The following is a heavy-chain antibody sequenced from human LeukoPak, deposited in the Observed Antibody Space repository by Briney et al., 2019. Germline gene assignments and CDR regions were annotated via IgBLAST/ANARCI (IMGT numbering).Heavy chain of an antibody. CDR1: GFRFSDFT. V-gene: IGHV3-30*18. CDR3: AKPVLYYDSSGLYYFGY. D-gene: IGHD3-22*01. J-gene: IGHJ4*02. Sequence: GGSLRLSCAASGFRFSDFTMTWVRQAPGKGLEWVAVISYDGSNKYYADSVKGRFTISRDNSKNTLYLQMNSLRAEDTAVYYCAKPVLYYDSSGLYYFGYWGQGTLVTVSS. CDR2: ISYDGSNK.